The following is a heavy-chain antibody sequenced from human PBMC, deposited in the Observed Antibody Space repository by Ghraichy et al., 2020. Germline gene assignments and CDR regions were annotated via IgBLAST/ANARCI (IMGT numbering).Heavy chain of an antibody. CDR2: ISTGGST. V-gene: IGHV4-4*07. CDR3: SRGRPIDS. J-gene: IGHJ4*02. Sequence: SETLSLTCTVSGGSMSSNYWSWIRQPAGKGLEWIGRISTGGSTNYNPSLKGRVTVSVDTSTNQFSLRLSSVTAADTAVYYCSRGRPIDSWGQGTLVTVSS. CDR1: GGSMSSNY.